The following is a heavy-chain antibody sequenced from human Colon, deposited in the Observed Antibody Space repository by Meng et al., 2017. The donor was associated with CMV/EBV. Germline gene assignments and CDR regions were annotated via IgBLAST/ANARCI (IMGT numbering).Heavy chain of an antibody. Sequence: GSLRLSCAVSGFPVSANYMAWIRQAPGKGLEWVSIIYIGATTTLYADSVKGRFSISTDSSNNTLYLQMNSLRDEDTAVYYCAREGYFRGFVNWGEGTLVTVSS. CDR1: GFPVSANY. CDR3: AREGYFRGFVN. D-gene: IGHD1-26*01. V-gene: IGHV3-53*01. J-gene: IGHJ4*02. CDR2: IYIGATTT.